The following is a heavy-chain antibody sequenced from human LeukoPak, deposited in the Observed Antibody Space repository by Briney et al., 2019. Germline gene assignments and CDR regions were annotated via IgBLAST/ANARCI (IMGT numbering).Heavy chain of an antibody. CDR1: GDTFTGYY. V-gene: IGHV1-2*06. CDR3: TRKEAVAGSFDY. J-gene: IGHJ4*02. Sequence: ASVKVSCKASGDTFTGYYMHWVRQAPGQGLEWMGRINPNSGGTNYAQKFQGRVTMTRDTSISTAYMELNSLRSDDTAVYYCTRKEAVAGSFDYWGQGTLVTVSS. CDR2: INPNSGGT. D-gene: IGHD6-19*01.